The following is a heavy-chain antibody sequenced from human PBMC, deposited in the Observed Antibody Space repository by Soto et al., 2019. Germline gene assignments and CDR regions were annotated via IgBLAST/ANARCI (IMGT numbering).Heavy chain of an antibody. CDR2: IIPIFGTA. D-gene: IGHD6-19*01. CDR3: ARDPTGIAVAGTYNWFDP. CDR1: GCTFSTYA. Sequence: ASVKVSCKSSGCTFSTYAISCVRQAPGQGLEWMGGIIPIFGTANYAQKFQGRVTITADESTSTAYMELSSLRSEDTAVYYCARDPTGIAVAGTYNWFDPWGQGTLVTVSS. V-gene: IGHV1-69*13. J-gene: IGHJ5*02.